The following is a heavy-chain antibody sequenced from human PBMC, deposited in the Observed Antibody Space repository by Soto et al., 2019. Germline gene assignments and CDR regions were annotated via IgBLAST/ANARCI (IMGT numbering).Heavy chain of an antibody. CDR1: GFTFTRYS. CDR3: ARESEDLTSNFDY. Sequence: PGGSLRLSCAASGFTFTRYSMNWVRQAPVNGLECVSSISSTSSYIYYGDFMMGRLTISRDKAKNSLYLEMNSMRDEDTAVYYCARESEDLTSNFDYWGQGTLVTVSS. CDR2: ISSTSSYI. V-gene: IGHV3-21*06. J-gene: IGHJ4*02.